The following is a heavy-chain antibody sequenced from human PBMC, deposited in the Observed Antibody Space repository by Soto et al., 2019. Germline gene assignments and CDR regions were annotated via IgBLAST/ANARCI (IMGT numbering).Heavy chain of an antibody. CDR1: GFTFSDHW. J-gene: IGHJ4*02. Sequence: EVQLAESGGVLVQLGGSLRLSCVASGFTFSDHWMHWVRQAPGKGLVWVSRINSGGSRTNYADSVKGRFTISRDNAKNTLYLEMNSLSLEDTAVYYCARGNCSGDTCFFGGTHWGRGTLVTVSS. D-gene: IGHD2-21*02. CDR3: ARGNCSGDTCFFGGTH. CDR2: INSGGSRT. V-gene: IGHV3-74*01.